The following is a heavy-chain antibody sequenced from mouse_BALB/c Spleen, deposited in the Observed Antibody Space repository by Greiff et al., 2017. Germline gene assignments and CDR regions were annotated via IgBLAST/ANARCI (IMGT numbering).Heavy chain of an antibody. D-gene: IGHD2-2*01. J-gene: IGHJ2*01. CDR3: TRWYYGYGNFDY. CDR1: GYTFTSYW. Sequence: EVHLVESGTVLARPGASVKMSCKASGYTFTSYWMHWVKQRPGQGLEWIGAIYPGNSDTSYNQKFKGKAKLTAVTSTSTAYMELSSLTNEDSAVYYCTRWYYGYGNFDYWGQGTTLTVSS. CDR2: IYPGNSDT. V-gene: IGHV1-5*01.